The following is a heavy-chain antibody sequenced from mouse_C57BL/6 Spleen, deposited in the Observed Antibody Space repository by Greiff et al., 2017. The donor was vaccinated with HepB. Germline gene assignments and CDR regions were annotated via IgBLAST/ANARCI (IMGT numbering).Heavy chain of an antibody. Sequence: VQLQQSGAELVKPGASVKLSCKASGYTFTSYWITWVKQRPGQGLEWIGDIYPGSGSTNYNEKFKSKATLTVDRSSSTAYMQLSSLTSEDSAVYYCARGGGYYLDYWGQGTTLTVSS. CDR3: ARGGGYYLDY. CDR1: GYTFTSYW. CDR2: IYPGSGST. J-gene: IGHJ2*01. V-gene: IGHV1-55*01.